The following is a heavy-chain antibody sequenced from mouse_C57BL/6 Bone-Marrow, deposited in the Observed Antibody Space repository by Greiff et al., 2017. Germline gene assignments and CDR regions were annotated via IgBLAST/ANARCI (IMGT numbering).Heavy chain of an antibody. CDR2: IRSKSNNYAT. J-gene: IGHJ3*01. CDR3: GSLLSDPFAY. CDR1: GFSFNTYA. V-gene: IGHV10-1*01. D-gene: IGHD2-1*01. Sequence: DVKLVESGGGLVQPKGSLKLSCAASGFSFNTYAMNWVRQAPGKGLEWVARIRSKSNNYATYYADSVKDRFTISRDDSESMLYLQMNNLKTEDTAMYYCGSLLSDPFAYWGQGTLVTVSA.